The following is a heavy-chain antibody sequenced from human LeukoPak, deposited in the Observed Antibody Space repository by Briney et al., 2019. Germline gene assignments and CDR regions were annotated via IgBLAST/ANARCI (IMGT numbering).Heavy chain of an antibody. Sequence: GGSLRLSCADSGFTFSNSAMSWVRQAPGKGLEWVSGISISGGTTYYAASVKGRFTISRDNSKNTVYLQLNSLRAEDTAVYYCAKEEVPNDYWGQGTLVTVSS. CDR3: AKEEVPNDY. CDR2: ISISGGTT. CDR1: GFTFSNSA. D-gene: IGHD1-1*01. V-gene: IGHV3-23*01. J-gene: IGHJ4*02.